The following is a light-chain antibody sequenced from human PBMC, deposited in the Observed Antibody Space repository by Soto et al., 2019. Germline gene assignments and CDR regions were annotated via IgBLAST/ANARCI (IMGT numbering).Light chain of an antibody. CDR2: EVS. Sequence: QSALTQPASVSGSPGQSITISFTGTSSDVGGYNYVSWYQQHPGKAPKLMIYEVSNRPSGVSNRFSGSKSGNTASLTISGLQAEDEADYYCSSYAHTNIWVFGGGTKVTVL. CDR1: SSDVGGYNY. CDR3: SSYAHTNIWV. J-gene: IGLJ3*02. V-gene: IGLV2-14*01.